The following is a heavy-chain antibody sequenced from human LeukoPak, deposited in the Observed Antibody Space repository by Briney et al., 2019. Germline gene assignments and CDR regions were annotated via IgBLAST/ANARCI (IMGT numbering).Heavy chain of an antibody. CDR2: ISISGSYI. Sequence: GGSLRLSCRAPGFTFNDYHMSWLRQAPGKGLEWISYISISGSYINHTDSVKGRFTISRDNAKNSLYLQMTSLRAEDTAVYYCAAPTYYYDSSEERDWFDPWGQGTLVTVSS. J-gene: IGHJ5*02. CDR3: AAPTYYYDSSEERDWFDP. D-gene: IGHD3-22*01. CDR1: GFTFNDYH. V-gene: IGHV3-11*03.